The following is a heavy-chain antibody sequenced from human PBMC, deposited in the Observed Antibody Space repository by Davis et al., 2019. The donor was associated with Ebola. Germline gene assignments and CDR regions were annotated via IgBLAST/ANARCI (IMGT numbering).Heavy chain of an antibody. V-gene: IGHV1-69*06. CDR2: IISHLGPG. Sequence: AASVKVSCKASGGTFSTYAIDWVRQAPRQGLEWMGGIISHLGPGNYGQKFQGRVKITAAKSTSTAYMKLSSLRYEDTDVYYCSKEGGYSSGWPYFDNWGQGTLVTVSS. J-gene: IGHJ4*02. D-gene: IGHD6-19*01. CDR1: GGTFSTYA. CDR3: SKEGGYSSGWPYFDN.